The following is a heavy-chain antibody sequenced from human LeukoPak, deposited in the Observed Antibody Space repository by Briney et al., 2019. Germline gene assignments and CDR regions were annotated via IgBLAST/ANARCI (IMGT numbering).Heavy chain of an antibody. CDR1: GYSFTSYW. V-gene: IGHV5-51*01. CDR2: IYPGDSDT. J-gene: IGHJ6*03. D-gene: IGHD2-2*01. CDR3: ARLWSDIVVPYYYMDV. Sequence: GESLKISCKGSGYSFTSYWIGWVRQMPGKGLEWMGIIYPGDSDTRYSPSFQGQVTISADKSISTAYLQWSSLKASDTAMYYCARLWSDIVVPYYYMDVWGKGTTVTVPS.